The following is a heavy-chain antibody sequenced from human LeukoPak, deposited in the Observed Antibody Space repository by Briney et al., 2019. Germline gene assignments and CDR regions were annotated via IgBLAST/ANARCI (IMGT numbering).Heavy chain of an antibody. Sequence: GGSLRLSCAASGFTFSSIAMTWVRQAPGKGLEWVSSIRSNGDTTYNADSVKGRFTISRDNSKNTLYLQMNSLRVEDTAIYYCAKGQELDDGVFDSWGQGTLVTVSS. D-gene: IGHD1-1*01. J-gene: IGHJ4*02. CDR2: IRSNGDTT. CDR1: GFTFSSIA. V-gene: IGHV3-23*01. CDR3: AKGQELDDGVFDS.